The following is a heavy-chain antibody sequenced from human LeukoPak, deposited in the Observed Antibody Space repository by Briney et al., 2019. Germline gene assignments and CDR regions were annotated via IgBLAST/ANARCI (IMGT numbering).Heavy chain of an antibody. J-gene: IGHJ4*02. CDR3: ARDCGGDCYPFDY. Sequence: GGSLRLSCAASGFTFSSYWMSWVRQAPGKGLEWVANIKQDGSEKYYVDSVKGRFTISRDNAKNSLYLQMNSLRAEDTAVYYCARDCGGDCYPFDYWGQGTLVTVSS. CDR1: GFTFSSYW. D-gene: IGHD2-21*01. CDR2: IKQDGSEK. V-gene: IGHV3-7*01.